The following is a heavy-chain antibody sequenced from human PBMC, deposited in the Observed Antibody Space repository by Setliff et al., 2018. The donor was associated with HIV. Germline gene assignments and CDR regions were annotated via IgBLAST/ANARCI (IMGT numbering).Heavy chain of an antibody. CDR2: ISPYTGNT. Sequence: ASVKVSCKASGYTFSHYGICWVRQAPGQGPEWMGWISPYTGNTNYAQKLQGRVTMTTDTSTGTAYMELRSLKFDDTAVYYCARDKPAGRGASDLWGQGTMVTVSS. V-gene: IGHV1-18*01. CDR3: ARDKPAGRGASDL. D-gene: IGHD1-26*01. CDR1: GYTFSHYG. J-gene: IGHJ3*01.